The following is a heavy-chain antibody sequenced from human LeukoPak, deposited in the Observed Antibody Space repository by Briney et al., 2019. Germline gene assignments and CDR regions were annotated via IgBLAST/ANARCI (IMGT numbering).Heavy chain of an antibody. CDR3: AGFSDSSGYYTDY. CDR2: INPNSGGT. V-gene: IGHV1-2*02. Sequence: GASVKVSCKASGYTFTGYYMHWVRQAPGQGLEWMGWINPNSGGTNYAQKFQGRVTMTRDTSISTAYMELSRLRSDDTAVYYCAGFSDSSGYYTDYWGQGTLVTVSS. CDR1: GYTFTGYY. J-gene: IGHJ4*02. D-gene: IGHD3-22*01.